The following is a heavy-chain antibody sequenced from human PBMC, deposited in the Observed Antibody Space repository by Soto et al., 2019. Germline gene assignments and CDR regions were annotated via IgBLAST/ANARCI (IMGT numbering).Heavy chain of an antibody. CDR3: ARRVIGSSRAFDI. Sequence: VQLLESGGGLAQPGGSLRLSCAASGFAFTGHPMSWVRQAPEKGLEWVAGISDGGDLTYNADSVKGRFTISRDNSRNTLHQRMNSLRAEDTAVYYCARRVIGSSRAFDIWGQGTMVTVSS. CDR2: ISDGGDLT. CDR1: GFAFTGHP. V-gene: IGHV3-23*01. J-gene: IGHJ3*02. D-gene: IGHD3-10*01.